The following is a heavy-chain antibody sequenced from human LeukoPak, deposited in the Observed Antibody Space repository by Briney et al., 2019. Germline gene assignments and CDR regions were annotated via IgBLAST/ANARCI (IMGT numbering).Heavy chain of an antibody. V-gene: IGHV3-21*01. CDR2: ISSSTSSI. CDR1: GFTFNNFA. Sequence: GGSLRLSCAASGFTFNNFAMSWVRQAPGKGLEWVSSISSSTSSIYYADSVRGRFTISRDNAKNSLYLQMNSLRAEDTAIYYCAREGDGYKGIYAFDIWGQGTMVTVSS. J-gene: IGHJ3*02. CDR3: AREGDGYKGIYAFDI. D-gene: IGHD5-24*01.